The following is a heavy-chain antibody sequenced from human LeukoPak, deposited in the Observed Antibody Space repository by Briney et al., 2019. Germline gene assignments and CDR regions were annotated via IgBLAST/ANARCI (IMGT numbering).Heavy chain of an antibody. J-gene: IGHJ4*02. D-gene: IGHD1-7*01. CDR3: AMNWNCDR. CDR1: GFTFSSYA. Sequence: PGGSLRLSCAASGFTFSSYAMSWVRQAPGKGLEWVSIISSGDSTYYTDSVKGRFTVSRDNSKNTLYLQMNSLRADDTAVYYCAMNWNCDRWGQGTLVTVSS. CDR2: ISSGDST. V-gene: IGHV3-23*01.